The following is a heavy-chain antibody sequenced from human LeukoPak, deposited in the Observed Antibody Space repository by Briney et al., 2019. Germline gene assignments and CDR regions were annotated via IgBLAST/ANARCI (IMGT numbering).Heavy chain of an antibody. D-gene: IGHD6-13*01. CDR3: ARVDSSCGPSGMDV. V-gene: IGHV3-48*03. Sequence: GGSRRLSCAASGFTFSSYEMNWVRQAPGKGLEWVSYISSSGSAIYYADSVKGRFTISRDNAKNSLYLQMNSLRAEDTAVYYCARVDSSCGPSGMDVWGKGTTVTVSS. CDR1: GFTFSSYE. J-gene: IGHJ6*04. CDR2: ISSSGSAI.